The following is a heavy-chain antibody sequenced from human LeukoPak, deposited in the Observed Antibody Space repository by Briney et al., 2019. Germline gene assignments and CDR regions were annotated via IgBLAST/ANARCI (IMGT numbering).Heavy chain of an antibody. D-gene: IGHD2-2*01. Sequence: GGSLRLSCAASGFTFSSYGMHWVRQAPGKGLEWVANIKQDGSQKYYVDSVKGRFTISRDNAKNSVYLQMNSLRAGDTGVYYCARIGYSSSCTDYWGQGTLVTVSS. CDR2: IKQDGSQK. J-gene: IGHJ4*02. V-gene: IGHV3-7*01. CDR3: ARIGYSSSCTDY. CDR1: GFTFSSYG.